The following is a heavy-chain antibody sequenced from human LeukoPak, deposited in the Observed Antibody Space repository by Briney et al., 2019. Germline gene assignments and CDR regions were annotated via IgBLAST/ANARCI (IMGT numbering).Heavy chain of an antibody. CDR3: ARGLNRHHGRLLGY. CDR1: GYTFTRYD. V-gene: IGHV1-8*03. D-gene: IGHD2-8*02. J-gene: IGHJ4*02. CDR2: MNPNSGNT. Sequence: EASVKVSCKASGYTFTRYDINWVRQATGQGLEWMGWMNPNSGNTGYAQKFQGRVTITRNTSISTAYMELSSLRSEDTAVYYCARGLNRHHGRLLGYWGQGTLVTVSS.